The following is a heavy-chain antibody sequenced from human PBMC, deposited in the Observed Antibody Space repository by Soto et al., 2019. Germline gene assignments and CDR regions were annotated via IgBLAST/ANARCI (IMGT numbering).Heavy chain of an antibody. J-gene: IGHJ3*02. V-gene: IGHV3-23*01. D-gene: IGHD2-15*01. CDR1: GFTFSSYA. CDR2: ISGSGGST. CDR3: AKEYCSGGSCFAAFDI. Sequence: GSLRLSCAASGFTFSSYAMSWVRQAPGKGLEWVSAISGSGGSTYYADSVKGRFTISRDNSKNTLYLQMNSLRAEDTAVYYCAKEYCSGGSCFAAFDIWGQGTMVTVSS.